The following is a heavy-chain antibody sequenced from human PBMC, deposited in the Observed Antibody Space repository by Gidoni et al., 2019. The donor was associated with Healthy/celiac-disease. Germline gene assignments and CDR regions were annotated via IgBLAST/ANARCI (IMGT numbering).Heavy chain of an antibody. CDR2: ISYDGSNK. J-gene: IGHJ3*02. D-gene: IGHD7-27*01. V-gene: IGHV3-30*18. CDR3: AKDLNWDDAFDI. CDR1: GFTFSSYG. Sequence: QVQLVESGGGVVQPGRSLRLSCAAPGFTFSSYGMHWVRQAPGKGLEWVSVISYDGSNKYYADSVKGRFTISRDNSKNTLYLQMNSLRAEDTAVYYCAKDLNWDDAFDIWGQGTMVTVSS.